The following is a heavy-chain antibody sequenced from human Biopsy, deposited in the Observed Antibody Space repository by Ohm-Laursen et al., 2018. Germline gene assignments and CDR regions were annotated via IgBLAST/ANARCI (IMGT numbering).Heavy chain of an antibody. CDR2: IYYSGST. CDR3: ARATNSTGWPYYYFYGMDV. CDR1: GGSISSDY. Sequence: SDTLSLTCTVSGGSISSDYWSWIRQTPGKGLEWIGYIYYSGSTNYNPSLKSRVTISVDTSKNQFSLRLNSVTAADTAVYYCARATNSTGWPYYYFYGMDVWGQGTLVTVS. J-gene: IGHJ6*02. V-gene: IGHV4-59*07. D-gene: IGHD2/OR15-2a*01.